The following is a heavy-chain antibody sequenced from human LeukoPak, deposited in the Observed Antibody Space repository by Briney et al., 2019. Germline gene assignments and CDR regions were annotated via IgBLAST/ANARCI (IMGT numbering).Heavy chain of an antibody. J-gene: IGHJ6*03. CDR1: GGSFSNYY. D-gene: IGHD1-7*01. CDR3: ARRWNYGRNYYIDV. CDR2: INDSGRI. Sequence: PSETLSLTCAVYGGSFSNYYWSWIRQPPGKGLEWIGEINDSGRINYNPSLLSRVTVSVDPSKNQFSLNLTSVTATDTAVYYCARRWNYGRNYYIDVWGKGARVSVSS. V-gene: IGHV4-34*01.